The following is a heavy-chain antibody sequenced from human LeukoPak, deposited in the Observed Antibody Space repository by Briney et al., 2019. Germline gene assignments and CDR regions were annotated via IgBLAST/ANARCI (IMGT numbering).Heavy chain of an antibody. CDR1: GFTVSSNS. CDR3: ATRDSGDYPYFDY. D-gene: IGHD4-17*01. J-gene: IGHJ4*02. CDR2: INSGGGT. Sequence: GGSLTLSCAASGFTVSSNSMSWVRQAPGKGLEWVSVINSGGGTYYTDSVKGRFTISRDNSKNILYPQMNSLRAEDTAVYYCATRDSGDYPYFDYRGQGTLVTVSS. V-gene: IGHV3-53*01.